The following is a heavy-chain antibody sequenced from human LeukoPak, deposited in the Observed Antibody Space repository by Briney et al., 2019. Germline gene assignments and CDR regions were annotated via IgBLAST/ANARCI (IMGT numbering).Heavy chain of an antibody. V-gene: IGHV4-39*07. CDR3: ARGRLGDQMDV. D-gene: IGHD3-16*01. J-gene: IGHJ6*04. Sequence: SETLSLTCTVSGGSISSTRYYWGWIRQPPGKGLEWIGSIYYSGSTYYNPSLKSRVTISVDTSKNQFSLKLSSVTAADTAVYYCARGRLGDQMDVWGKGTTVTVSS. CDR2: IYYSGST. CDR1: GGSISSTRYY.